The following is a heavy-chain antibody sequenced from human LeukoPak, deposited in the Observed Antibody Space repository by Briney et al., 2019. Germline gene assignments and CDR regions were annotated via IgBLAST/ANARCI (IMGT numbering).Heavy chain of an antibody. D-gene: IGHD3-10*01. CDR1: GFTFTSSA. Sequence: SVKVSCKASGFTFTSSAMQWVRQARGQRLEWIGWIVVGSGNTNYAQKFQERVTINRDMSTSTTYMELSSLRSEDTAVYYCGADLTMVRGVPRWFDPWGQGTLVTVSS. J-gene: IGHJ5*02. V-gene: IGHV1-58*02. CDR2: IVVGSGNT. CDR3: GADLTMVRGVPRWFDP.